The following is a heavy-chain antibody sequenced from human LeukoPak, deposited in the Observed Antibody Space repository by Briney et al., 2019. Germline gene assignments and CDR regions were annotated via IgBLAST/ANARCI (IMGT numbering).Heavy chain of an antibody. CDR2: MNPNSGNT. CDR3: ARGRYYYDSSGYYSGYYYYYMDV. CDR1: GYTFTSYD. V-gene: IGHV1-8*03. D-gene: IGHD3-22*01. Sequence: ASVKVSCKASGYTFTSYDINWVRQATGQGLEWMGWMNPNSGNTGYAQKFQGRVTITRNTAISTAYMELSSLRSEDTAVYYCARGRYYYDSSGYYSGYYYYYMDVWGKGTTVTVSS. J-gene: IGHJ6*03.